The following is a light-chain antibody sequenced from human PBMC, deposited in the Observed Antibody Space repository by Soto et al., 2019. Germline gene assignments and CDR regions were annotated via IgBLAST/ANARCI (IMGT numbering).Light chain of an antibody. Sequence: QSVLTQPPSVSGAPGQRVTLSCTGNTSNLGAGYDVHWYQQLPGAAPKLVIFGNRNRPSGVPERFSGSKSGNSASLAITGLQAEDEADYYCQAYDYSLTASVFGGGTKVTVL. V-gene: IGLV1-40*01. J-gene: IGLJ3*02. CDR1: TSNLGAGYD. CDR2: GNR. CDR3: QAYDYSLTASV.